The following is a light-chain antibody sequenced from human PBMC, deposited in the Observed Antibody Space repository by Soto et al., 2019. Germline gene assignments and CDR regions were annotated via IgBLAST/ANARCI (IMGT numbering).Light chain of an antibody. Sequence: QSVLTQPPSASGSPGQSVTISCTGTSSDVGASEYVSWYQQHPGKATKLMIYQVSKRPSGVPDRFSGSRSGNTASLTVSGLQAEDEADYYCTSYTSSYIFVLGGGTKLTVL. J-gene: IGLJ1*01. CDR2: QVS. V-gene: IGLV2-8*01. CDR3: TSYTSSYIFV. CDR1: SSDVGASEY.